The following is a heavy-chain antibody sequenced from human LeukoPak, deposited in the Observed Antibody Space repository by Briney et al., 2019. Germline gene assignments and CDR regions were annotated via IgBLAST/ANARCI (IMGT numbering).Heavy chain of an antibody. J-gene: IGHJ3*02. CDR1: GFTFSSYG. CDR2: ISYDGSNK. CDR3: AKGAYYYDSSGSDAFDI. D-gene: IGHD3-22*01. Sequence: GGSLRLSCAASGFTFSSYGMHWVRQAPGKGLEWVAVISYDGSNKYYADSVKGRFTISRDNSKNTLYLQMNSLRAEDTAVYYCAKGAYYYDSSGSDAFDIWGQGTMATVSS. V-gene: IGHV3-30*18.